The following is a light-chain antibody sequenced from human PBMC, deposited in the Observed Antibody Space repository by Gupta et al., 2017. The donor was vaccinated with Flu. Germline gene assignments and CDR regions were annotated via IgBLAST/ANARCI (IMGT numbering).Light chain of an antibody. CDR3: MQALQTPFT. CDR1: QRLLHSNGYNY. CDR2: LGS. V-gene: IGKV2-28*01. Sequence: DIVMTQSPLSLPVTPGEPASISCRSSQRLLHSNGYNYVDWYLQQPGQSPQLLIYLGSNRASGVPDRFSGSGSGTDFTLKISRVEAEEVGVYYCMQALQTPFTFGGGTKVEIK. J-gene: IGKJ4*01.